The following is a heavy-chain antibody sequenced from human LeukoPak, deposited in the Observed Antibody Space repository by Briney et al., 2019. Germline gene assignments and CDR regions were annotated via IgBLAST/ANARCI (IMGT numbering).Heavy chain of an antibody. J-gene: IGHJ6*03. D-gene: IGHD2-15*01. CDR2: IHYSGST. CDR3: ARVRCSGGSCPYYYYYYYMDV. Sequence: SETLSLTWTVSGGSISSSSYYWAWIREPPGKGLEWIGSIHYSGSTYYNPSLQSRVTISIDTSKNQFSLKLRFVTAADTAVYYCARVRCSGGSCPYYYYYYYMDVWGKGTTVTVSS. CDR1: GGSISSSSYY. V-gene: IGHV4-39*07.